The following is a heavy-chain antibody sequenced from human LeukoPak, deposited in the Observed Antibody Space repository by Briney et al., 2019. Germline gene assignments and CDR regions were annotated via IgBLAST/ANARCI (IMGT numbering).Heavy chain of an antibody. V-gene: IGHV4-59*01. CDR2: IYYSGRT. J-gene: IGHJ4*02. D-gene: IGHD6-13*01. CDR3: ARVRLAAAGRARYFDC. CDR1: GGSISSYY. Sequence: SETLSLTCTVSGGSISSYYWSWIRQPPGKGGEWVGYIYYSGRTNYNPSLKSRVTISVDTSKNQFSLKLRPVTAADTAVYYCARVRLAAAGRARYFDCWGKGTLVTVSS.